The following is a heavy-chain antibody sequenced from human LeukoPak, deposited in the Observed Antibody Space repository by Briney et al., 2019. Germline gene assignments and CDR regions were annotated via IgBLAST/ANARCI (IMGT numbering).Heavy chain of an antibody. CDR3: ARANALYCSSTSCLFDC. CDR1: GYTFTDYY. V-gene: IGHV1-2*02. CDR2: INPNSGGT. Sequence: GASVKDSCKASGYTFTDYYIHWVRQAPGQGLEWMAWINPNSGGTYYAQNFHDRITLTRDTSISTAYMELSRLRSDDTAIYYCARANALYCSSTSCLFDCWGQGTLVTVSS. D-gene: IGHD2-2*01. J-gene: IGHJ4*02.